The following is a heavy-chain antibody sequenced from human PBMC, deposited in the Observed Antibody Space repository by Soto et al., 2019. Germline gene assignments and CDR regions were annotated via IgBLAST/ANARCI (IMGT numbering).Heavy chain of an antibody. D-gene: IGHD6-13*01. Sequence: PGGSLRLSCAASGLTFSSHSMNWVRQAPGKGLEWVSSISSSSSYIYYADSVKGRFTISRDNAKNSLYLQMNSLRAEDTAVYYCARHESLYSIADQAFDYWGQGTLVTVSS. CDR3: ARHESLYSIADQAFDY. CDR1: GLTFSSHS. V-gene: IGHV3-21*01. CDR2: ISSSSSYI. J-gene: IGHJ4*02.